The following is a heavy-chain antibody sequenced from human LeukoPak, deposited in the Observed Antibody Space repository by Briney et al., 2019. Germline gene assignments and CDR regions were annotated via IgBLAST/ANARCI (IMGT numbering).Heavy chain of an antibody. D-gene: IGHD4-17*01. CDR3: AKDTGYGDLSFDY. CDR1: GFTFNSYA. J-gene: IGHJ4*02. CDR2: ISGSGGST. V-gene: IGHV3-23*01. Sequence: GGSLRLSCAASGFTFNSYAMSWVRQAPGKGLEWVSTISGSGGSTYYADSVKGRFTISRDNSKNTLYLQMNSLRAEDTAVYYCAKDTGYGDLSFDYWGQGTLVTVSS.